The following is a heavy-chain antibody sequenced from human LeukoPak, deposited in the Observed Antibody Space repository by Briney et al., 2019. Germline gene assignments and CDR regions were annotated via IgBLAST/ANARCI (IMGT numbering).Heavy chain of an antibody. CDR2: IYSGGST. J-gene: IGHJ4*02. CDR1: GFTVSSNY. CDR3: ARESGYSSSWYPVD. V-gene: IGHV3-53*01. Sequence: GGSLRLSCAASGFTVSSNYMSWVRQAPGKGLEWVSVIYSGGSTYYADSVKGRFTISRDNSKNTLYLQMNSLRAEDTAVYYCARESGYSSSWYPVDWGQGTLVTVSS. D-gene: IGHD6-13*01.